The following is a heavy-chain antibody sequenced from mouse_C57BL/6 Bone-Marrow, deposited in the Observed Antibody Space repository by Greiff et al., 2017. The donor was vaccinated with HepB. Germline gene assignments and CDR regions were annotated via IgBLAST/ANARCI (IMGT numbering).Heavy chain of an antibody. D-gene: IGHD2-3*01. Sequence: EVHLVESGGGLVQPGGSLKLSCAASGFTFSDYGMAWVRQAPRKGPEWVAFISNLAYSIYYADTVTGRFTISRENAKNTLYLEMSSLRSEDTAMYYCARRKDGYYLWYFDVWGTGTTVTVSS. CDR1: GFTFSDYG. CDR2: ISNLAYSI. J-gene: IGHJ1*03. CDR3: ARRKDGYYLWYFDV. V-gene: IGHV5-15*04.